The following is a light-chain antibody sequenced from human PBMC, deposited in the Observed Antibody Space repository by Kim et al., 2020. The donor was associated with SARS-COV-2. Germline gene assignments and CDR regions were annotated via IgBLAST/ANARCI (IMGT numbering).Light chain of an antibody. CDR1: SLRNYY. CDR2: GED. Sequence: SSELTQDPAVSVALGQTVRITCQGDSLRNYYPSWYQQKPGQAPVLVFYGEDNRPSGIPDRFSGSNSGNAASLTISGAQAEDEADYYCNYRDSSGQQYVFG. CDR3: NYRDSSGQQYV. V-gene: IGLV3-19*01. J-gene: IGLJ1*01.